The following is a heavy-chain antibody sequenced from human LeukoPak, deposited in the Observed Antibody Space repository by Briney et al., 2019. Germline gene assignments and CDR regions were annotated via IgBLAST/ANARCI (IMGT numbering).Heavy chain of an antibody. V-gene: IGHV3-21*01. CDR3: ARRYCSSTTCDTFDV. Sequence: GGSLRLSCAASGFTFSTYSMNWVRQAPGEGLEWVSSISSSSAYMYYSDSVKGRFTISRDNAKNSLYLQMDSLRADDTAVYYCARRYCSSTTCDTFDVWGRGTMVNVSS. CDR2: ISSSSAYM. J-gene: IGHJ3*01. D-gene: IGHD2-2*01. CDR1: GFTFSTYS.